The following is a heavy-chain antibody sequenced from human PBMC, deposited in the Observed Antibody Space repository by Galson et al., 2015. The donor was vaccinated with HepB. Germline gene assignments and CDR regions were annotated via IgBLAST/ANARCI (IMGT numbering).Heavy chain of an antibody. CDR2: IYYSGST. CDR1: GGSISSYY. V-gene: IGHV4-59*01. CDR3: ARDRRIWGTPGAFDI. D-gene: IGHD3-16*01. J-gene: IGHJ3*02. Sequence: ETLSLTCTVSGGSISSYYWSWIRQPPGKGLEWIGYIYYSGSTNYNPSLKSRVTISVDTSKNQFSLKLSSVTAADTAVYYCARDRRIWGTPGAFDIWGQGTMVTVSS.